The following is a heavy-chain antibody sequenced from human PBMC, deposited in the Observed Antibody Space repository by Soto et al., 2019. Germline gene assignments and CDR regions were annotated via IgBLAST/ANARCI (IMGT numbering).Heavy chain of an antibody. Sequence: PGGSLRLSCAASGFTFSSSAMSWVRQAPGKGLEWVSTISGGAGTTYYADSVKGRFTISRDTSKNTLHLQMNSLRAEDTAVYFCAKGLTAAAGYFDYWGQGTLVTVSS. V-gene: IGHV3-23*01. CDR1: GFTFSSSA. D-gene: IGHD6-13*01. J-gene: IGHJ4*02. CDR2: ISGGAGTT. CDR3: AKGLTAAAGYFDY.